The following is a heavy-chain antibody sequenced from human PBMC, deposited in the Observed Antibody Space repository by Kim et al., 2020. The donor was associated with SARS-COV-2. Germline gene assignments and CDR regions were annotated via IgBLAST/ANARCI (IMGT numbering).Heavy chain of an antibody. CDR2: YI. D-gene: IGHD3-22*01. CDR3: ASGSSSVFY. V-gene: IGHV3-21*01. Sequence: YIDYADSVKGRFTISRDNPKNSLFLQMNSLGAEDTAVYFCASGSSSVFYWGQGTLVTVSS. J-gene: IGHJ4*02.